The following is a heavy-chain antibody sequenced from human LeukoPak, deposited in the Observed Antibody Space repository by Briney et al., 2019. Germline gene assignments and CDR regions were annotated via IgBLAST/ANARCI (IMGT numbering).Heavy chain of an antibody. CDR2: INSDGSST. CDR3: ARGAAAGTMWGGFDY. D-gene: IGHD6-13*01. V-gene: IGHV3-74*01. Sequence: GSLRLSCAASGFTFSSYWMHWVRQAPGKGLVWVSRINSDGSSTSYADSVKGRFTISRDNDKNTLYLQMNSLRAEDTAVYYCARGAAAGTMWGGFDYWGQGTLVTVSS. J-gene: IGHJ4*02. CDR1: GFTFSSYW.